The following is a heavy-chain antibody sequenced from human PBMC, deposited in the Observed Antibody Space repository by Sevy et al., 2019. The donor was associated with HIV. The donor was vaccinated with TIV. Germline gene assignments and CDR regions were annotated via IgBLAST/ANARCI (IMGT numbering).Heavy chain of an antibody. J-gene: IGHJ4*02. Sequence: GGSLRLSCAASGFTFSSYGMHWVRQAPGKGLEWVAVISYDGSNKYYADSVKGRFTISRDNSKNTLYLQMNSLRAEDTAVYYCAKGGSSYCGGDCYSDYWGQGTLVTVSS. CDR3: AKGGSSYCGGDCYSDY. CDR1: GFTFSSYG. CDR2: ISYDGSNK. D-gene: IGHD2-21*02. V-gene: IGHV3-30*18.